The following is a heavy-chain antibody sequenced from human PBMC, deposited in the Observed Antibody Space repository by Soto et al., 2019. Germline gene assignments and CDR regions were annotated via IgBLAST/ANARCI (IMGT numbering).Heavy chain of an antibody. CDR3: ATLEIAAGPRDYYYYMDV. CDR2: IYYSGST. J-gene: IGHJ6*03. Sequence: QLQLQESGPGLVKPSETLSLTCTVSGGSISSSSYYWGWIRQPPGKGLEWIGSIYYSGSTYYNPSLKSRVTISVDTSKNQFSLKLSSVTAADTAVYYCATLEIAAGPRDYYYYMDVWGKGTTVTVSS. V-gene: IGHV4-39*01. D-gene: IGHD6-13*01. CDR1: GGSISSSSYY.